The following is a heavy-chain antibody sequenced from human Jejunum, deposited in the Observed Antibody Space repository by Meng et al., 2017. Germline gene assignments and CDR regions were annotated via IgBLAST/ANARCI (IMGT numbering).Heavy chain of an antibody. D-gene: IGHD6-13*01. V-gene: IGHV4-4*07. CDR3: ARHLWDRTRSTWYYAFDI. Sequence: SETLSLTCTVSGGSIGSYYWSWIRHSAGEGLEWIGRIYSSGTTKINTSHTSRVTMSVDTSRKQFTLRLSSVTAADTAVYYCARHLWDRTRSTWYYAFDIWGQGTPVTVSS. CDR1: GGSIGSYY. CDR2: IYSSGTT. J-gene: IGHJ3*02.